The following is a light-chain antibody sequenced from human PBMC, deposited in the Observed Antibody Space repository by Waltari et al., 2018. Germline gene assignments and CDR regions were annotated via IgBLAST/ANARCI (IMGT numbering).Light chain of an antibody. Sequence: EIVLTQSPGTLSVSSVESATLACRTSQSVDSFYISWYQQKPGQAPRLIILGASSRATGVPDRFSGSGSGTHFTLTISRLEPEDFAVYYCQQYGAARYTFGPGTRLDLK. J-gene: IGKJ3*01. CDR1: QSVDSFY. CDR2: GAS. CDR3: QQYGAARYT. V-gene: IGKV3-20*01.